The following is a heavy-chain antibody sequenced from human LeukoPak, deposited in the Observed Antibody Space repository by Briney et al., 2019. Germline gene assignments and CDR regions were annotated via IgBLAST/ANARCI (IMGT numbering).Heavy chain of an antibody. V-gene: IGHV3-30*03. CDR1: GFTFSSYG. D-gene: IGHD5-18*01. CDR2: ISYDGSNK. CDR3: ARDQYSYGSNWFDP. J-gene: IGHJ5*02. Sequence: GRSLRLSCAASGFTFSSYGMHWVRQAPGKGLEWVAVISYDGSNKYYADSVKGRFTISRDNSKNTLYLQMSSLRAEDTAVYYCARDQYSYGSNWFDPWGQGTLVTVSS.